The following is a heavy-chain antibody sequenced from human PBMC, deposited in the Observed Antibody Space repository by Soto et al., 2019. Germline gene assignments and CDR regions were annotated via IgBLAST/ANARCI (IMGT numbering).Heavy chain of an antibody. D-gene: IGHD2-8*02. CDR1: GFTYSSCA. CDR3: VKDRSDTWSFDY. V-gene: IGHV3-30*18. J-gene: IGHJ4*02. Sequence: QVQLVESGGGVVQPGRSLRLSCSASGFTYSSCAMHWVRQVPGKGLEWLAVVSHDGTLYPYADSVKGRFTISRDNSRKMLYLQMTSLRPADPAVYYCVKDRSDTWSFDYWGQGTLVTVSS. CDR2: VSHDGTLY.